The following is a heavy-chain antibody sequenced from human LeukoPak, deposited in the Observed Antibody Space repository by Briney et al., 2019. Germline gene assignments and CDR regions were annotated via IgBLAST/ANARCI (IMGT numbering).Heavy chain of an antibody. CDR1: GFTVSSNY. J-gene: IGHJ6*02. D-gene: IGHD6-19*01. Sequence: GGSLRLSCAASGFTVSSNYMSWVRQAPGKGLEWVSVIYRGGSTYYADSVKGRFTISRDNSKNTLYLQMNSLRAEDTAVYYCARAIAVADYGFGYGMDVWGQGTTVTVSS. V-gene: IGHV3-53*01. CDR2: IYRGGST. CDR3: ARAIAVADYGFGYGMDV.